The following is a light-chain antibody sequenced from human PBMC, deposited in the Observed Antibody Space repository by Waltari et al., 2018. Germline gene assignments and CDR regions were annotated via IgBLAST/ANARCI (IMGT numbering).Light chain of an antibody. CDR3: AAWDDSLNGVV. CDR1: SSNIGRDI. Sequence: QSVLTQSPSASGTSGQRVTISCSGSSSNIGRDIVNWYRHLPGTAPKLLIYNNKQRPPGVPDRFSGSKSGTSASLAISGLQSEDEADYYCAAWDDSLNGVVFGGGTKLSVL. J-gene: IGLJ2*01. CDR2: NNK. V-gene: IGLV1-44*01.